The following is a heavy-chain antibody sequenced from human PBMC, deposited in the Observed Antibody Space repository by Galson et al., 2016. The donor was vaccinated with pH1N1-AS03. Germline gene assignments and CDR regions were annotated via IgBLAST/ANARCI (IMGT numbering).Heavy chain of an antibody. CDR1: GYTFSRYY. Sequence: SVKVSCTASGYTFSRYYMHWMRQAPGQGPEWMGVIDPSVGSTTYADKFQGRVTMTRDTAQNTAYMELSRLRSDDTAVYYCANYGSGSRGGFDYWGHGALITVSS. J-gene: IGHJ4*03. D-gene: IGHD3-10*01. V-gene: IGHV1-46*01. CDR3: ANYGSGSRGGFDY. CDR2: IDPSVGST.